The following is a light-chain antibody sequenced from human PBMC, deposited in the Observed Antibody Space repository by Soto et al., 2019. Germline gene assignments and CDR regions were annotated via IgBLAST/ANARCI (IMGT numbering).Light chain of an antibody. CDR2: DVS. J-gene: IGLJ2*01. CDR3: SSYTSSSTVV. CDR1: SSDLGGYNY. Sequence: QSALTQPASVSGSPGQSITISCTGTSSDLGGYNYVSWYRQHPGKAPRLMIYDVSDRPSGVSNRFSGSKSGNTASLTISGLQAEDEADYYCSSYTSSSTVVFGGGTQLTVL. V-gene: IGLV2-14*01.